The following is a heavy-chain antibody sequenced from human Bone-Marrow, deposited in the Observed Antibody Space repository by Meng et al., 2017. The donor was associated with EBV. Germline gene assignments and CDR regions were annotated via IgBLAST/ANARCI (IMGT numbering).Heavy chain of an antibody. Sequence: EVRLVVSGGGWVQPGGSLRLSCAASGFIFTDAWMNWVRQAPGKGLEWVGRIRSQVDGRTTDYTAPVKGRFSISRDDSKKTLYLQMNSLKIEDSAVYYCTTDEGGSRFWGRGTMVTVSA. CDR2: IRSQVDGRTT. CDR3: TTDEGGSRF. J-gene: IGHJ4*02. D-gene: IGHD1-26*01. V-gene: IGHV3-15*01. CDR1: GFIFTDAW.